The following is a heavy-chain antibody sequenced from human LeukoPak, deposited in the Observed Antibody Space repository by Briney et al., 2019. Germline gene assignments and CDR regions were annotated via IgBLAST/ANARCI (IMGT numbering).Heavy chain of an antibody. Sequence: SETLSLTCAVYGGSFSGYYWSWIRQPPGKGLEWIGEVNHSGSTNYNPSLKSRVTISVDTSKNQFSLKLSSVTAADTAVYYCARAGRVPAARRGFDPWGQGTLVTVSS. D-gene: IGHD2-2*01. CDR1: GGSFSGYY. CDR3: ARAGRVPAARRGFDP. J-gene: IGHJ5*02. V-gene: IGHV4-34*01. CDR2: VNHSGST.